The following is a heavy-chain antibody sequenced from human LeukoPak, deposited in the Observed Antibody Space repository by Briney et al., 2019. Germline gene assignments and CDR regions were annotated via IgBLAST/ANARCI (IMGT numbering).Heavy chain of an antibody. J-gene: IGHJ4*02. Sequence: GGSLRLSCAASGFTFSNFAMSWVRQAPGKGLEWVSTITGSGRSTYYADSVKGRFTISRDNCKNTLYVQMNSCKEVCIAVYDYAKDLGSSGSWVDYFADWGQGTLVTVSS. CDR2: ITGSGRST. D-gene: IGHD3-10*01. CDR3: AKDLGSSGSWVDYFAD. V-gene: IGHV3-23*01. CDR1: GFTFSNFA.